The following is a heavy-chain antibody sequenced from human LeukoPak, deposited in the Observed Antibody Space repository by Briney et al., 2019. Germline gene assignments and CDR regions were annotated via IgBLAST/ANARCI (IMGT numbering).Heavy chain of an antibody. D-gene: IGHD3-22*01. CDR1: GYTFTSYG. J-gene: IGHJ1*01. V-gene: IGHV1-18*01. CDR2: ISAYNGNT. CDR3: ARERHYYDSSGYYGAEYFQH. Sequence: VASVKVSCKASGYTFTSYGISWVRQAPGQGLEWMGWISAYNGNTNYAQKLQGRVTMTTDTSTSAAYMELSRLRSDDTAVYYCARERHYYDSSGYYGAEYFQHWGQGTLVTVSS.